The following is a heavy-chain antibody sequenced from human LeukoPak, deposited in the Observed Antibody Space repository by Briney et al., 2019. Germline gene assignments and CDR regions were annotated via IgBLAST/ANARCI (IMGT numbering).Heavy chain of an antibody. D-gene: IGHD3-22*01. V-gene: IGHV6-1*01. Sequence: SQTLSLTCAISGDSVSSNGAAWNWIKQSPSRGLEWLGRTYYRSKWYNDYAVSVKSRITINADTSKNQFSLQLNSVTPEDTAVYYCARGIDSSAYYAFDYWGQGTLVAVSS. CDR1: GDSVSSNGAA. CDR3: ARGIDSSAYYAFDY. CDR2: TYYRSKWYN. J-gene: IGHJ4*02.